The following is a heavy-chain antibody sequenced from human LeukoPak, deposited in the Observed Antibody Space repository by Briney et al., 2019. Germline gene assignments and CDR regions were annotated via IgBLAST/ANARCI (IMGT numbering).Heavy chain of an antibody. CDR2: INHSGST. V-gene: IGHV4-34*01. CDR1: GGSFSGYY. D-gene: IGHD6-19*01. Sequence: SETLSLTCAVYGGSFSGYYWSWIRQPPGKGLEWIGEINHSGSTNYNPSLKSRVTISVDTSKNQFSLKLSSVTAADTAVYYCARVRISLTFGSSGSYYFDYWGQGTLVTVSS. J-gene: IGHJ4*02. CDR3: ARVRISLTFGSSGSYYFDY.